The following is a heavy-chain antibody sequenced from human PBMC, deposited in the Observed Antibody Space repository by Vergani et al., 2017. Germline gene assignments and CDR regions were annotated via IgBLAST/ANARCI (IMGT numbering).Heavy chain of an antibody. J-gene: IGHJ2*01. Sequence: QLQLQESGPGLVKPSETLSLTCTVSGGSISSSSYYWGWIRQPPGKGLEWIGSIYYSGSTYYNPSLKSRVTISVDTSKNQFSLKLSSVTAADTAVYYCARGDCSSTSCYNHTPYWYFDLWGRGTLVTVSS. CDR3: ARGDCSSTSCYNHTPYWYFDL. D-gene: IGHD2-2*01. CDR2: IYYSGST. V-gene: IGHV4-39*07. CDR1: GGSISSSSYY.